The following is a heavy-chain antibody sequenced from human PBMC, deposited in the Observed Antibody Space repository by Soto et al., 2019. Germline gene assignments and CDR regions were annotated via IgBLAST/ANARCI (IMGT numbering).Heavy chain of an antibody. CDR2: IWYDGSNK. CDR1: GFTFSSYG. J-gene: IGHJ4*02. CDR3: ARERLGSSWYKFDY. Sequence: QVQLVESGGGVVQPGRSLRLSCAASGFTFSSYGMHWVRQAPGKGLEWVAVIWYDGSNKYYADSVKGRFTISRDNSKNTLYLQMNSLRAEDTAVYYCARERLGSSWYKFDYWGQGTLVTVSS. V-gene: IGHV3-33*01. D-gene: IGHD6-13*01.